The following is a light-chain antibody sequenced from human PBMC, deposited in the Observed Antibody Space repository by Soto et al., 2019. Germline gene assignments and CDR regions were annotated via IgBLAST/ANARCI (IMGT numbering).Light chain of an antibody. CDR1: QSINSN. Sequence: EIVMTQSPVTLSVSPGERATLSCRASQSINSNLAWYQQKPGQAPSLLIYGAFTRATGIPDRFSGTGSGTEFTLTISSLQSEDLALYYCQQYNDWPLTFGQGTKVDIK. CDR3: QQYNDWPLT. J-gene: IGKJ1*01. V-gene: IGKV3D-15*01. CDR2: GAF.